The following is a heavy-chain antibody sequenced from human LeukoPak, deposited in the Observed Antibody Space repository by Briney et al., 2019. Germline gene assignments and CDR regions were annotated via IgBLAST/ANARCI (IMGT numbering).Heavy chain of an antibody. V-gene: IGHV3-30*18. CDR1: GFTFSSYG. J-gene: IGHJ4*02. Sequence: GGSLRLSCAASGFTFSSYGMHWVRQAPGKGLEWVAVISYDGSNKYYVDSVKGRFTISRDNSKNTLYLQMNSLRAEDTAVYYCAKDSRYCTNGVCPLGYWGQGTLVTVSS. CDR3: AKDSRYCTNGVCPLGY. D-gene: IGHD2-8*01. CDR2: ISYDGSNK.